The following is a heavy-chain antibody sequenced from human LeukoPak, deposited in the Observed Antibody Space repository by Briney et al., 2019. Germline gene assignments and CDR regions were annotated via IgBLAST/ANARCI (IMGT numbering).Heavy chain of an antibody. CDR2: ISGSGGST. CDR3: AKPYYYDSSGYYVDAFDI. D-gene: IGHD3-22*01. CDR1: GFTFSSYA. J-gene: IGHJ3*02. Sequence: GGSLRLSCAASGFTFSSYAMSWVRQAPGKGLEWVSAISGSGGSTYYADSVKGRFTISRDNSENTLYLQMNSLRAEDTAVYYCAKPYYYDSSGYYVDAFDIWGQGTMVTVSS. V-gene: IGHV3-23*01.